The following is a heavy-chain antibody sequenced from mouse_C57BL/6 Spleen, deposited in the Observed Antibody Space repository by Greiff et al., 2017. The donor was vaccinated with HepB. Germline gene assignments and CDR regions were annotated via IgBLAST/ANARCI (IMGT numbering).Heavy chain of an antibody. V-gene: IGHV1-82*01. CDR3: TSPNYYGSSSYYFDY. Sequence: QVQLQQSGPELVKPGASVKISCKASGYAFSSSWMNWVKQRPGKGLEWIGRIYPGDGDTNYNGKFKGKATLTADKSSSAAYMQLSILTSEDSAVYYCTSPNYYGSSSYYFDYWGQGTTLTVSS. J-gene: IGHJ2*01. CDR2: IYPGDGDT. CDR1: GYAFSSSW. D-gene: IGHD1-1*01.